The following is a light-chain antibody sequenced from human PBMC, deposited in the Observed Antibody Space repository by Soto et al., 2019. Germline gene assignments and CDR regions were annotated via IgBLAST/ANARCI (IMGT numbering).Light chain of an antibody. CDR2: DAS. CDR3: QQYDNLPSIT. J-gene: IGKJ5*01. V-gene: IGKV1-33*01. CDR1: QDSSYY. Sequence: DIQMTQSPSSLSASVGDGVTITCQASQDSSYYLNWYQQKPGKAPKLLIYDASNLETGVPSRFSGNASGTDFTFTISSLQPEDIATYYCQQYDNLPSITFGQGTRLEIK.